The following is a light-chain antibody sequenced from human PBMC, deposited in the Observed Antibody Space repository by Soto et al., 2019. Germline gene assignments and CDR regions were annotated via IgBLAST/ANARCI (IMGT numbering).Light chain of an antibody. V-gene: IGLV1-40*01. J-gene: IGLJ2*01. CDR3: QSYDSSLSGSGV. CDR2: GNN. CDR1: SSNIGAGYD. Sequence: QAVVTQPPSVSGAPGQRVTISCTGSSSNIGAGYDVHWYQQVPGTAPKLLIYGNNNRPSGVPDRFSGSKSGTSASLAITGLQAEDEADYYCQSYDSSLSGSGVFGGGTKLTVL.